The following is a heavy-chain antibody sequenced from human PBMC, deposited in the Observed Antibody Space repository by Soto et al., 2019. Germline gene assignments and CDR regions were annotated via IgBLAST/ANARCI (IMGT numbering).Heavy chain of an antibody. CDR1: GGSISSYY. Sequence: QVQLQESGPGLVKPSETLSLTCTVSGGSISSYYWSWIRQPPGKGLEWIGYIYYSGSTNYNPSLKRRVSISVETSKNQYSLKLSSVTAADTAVYYCASWTTGTTERFDAFDILGQGTMVTVSS. J-gene: IGHJ3*02. V-gene: IGHV4-59*01. CDR3: ASWTTGTTERFDAFDI. CDR2: IYYSGST. D-gene: IGHD4-17*01.